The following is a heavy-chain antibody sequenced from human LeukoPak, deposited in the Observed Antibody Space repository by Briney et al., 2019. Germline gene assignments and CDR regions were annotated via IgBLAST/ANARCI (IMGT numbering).Heavy chain of an antibody. CDR3: ARFTYCSGGSCCFDP. J-gene: IGHJ5*02. D-gene: IGHD2-15*01. V-gene: IGHV3-49*04. CDR1: GFTFTSYA. Sequence: GGSLRLSCAASGFTFTSYAMSWVRQAPGKGLEWLGFITSKAYGGTTEYAASVKGRFTISRDDSKSVAYLQMNSLKTEDTAVYYCARFTYCSGGSCCFDPWGQGTLVTVSS. CDR2: ITSKAYGGTT.